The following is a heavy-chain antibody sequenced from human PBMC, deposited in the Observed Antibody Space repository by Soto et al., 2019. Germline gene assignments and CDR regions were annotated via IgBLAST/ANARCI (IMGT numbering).Heavy chain of an antibody. D-gene: IGHD5-12*01. CDR1: GFTFSSYS. J-gene: IGHJ6*03. CDR2: ISSSSSTI. Sequence: GGSRRLSCAASGFTFSSYSMNWVRQAPGKGLEWVSYISSSSSTIYYADSVKGRFTISRDNAKNSLYLQMNSLRAEDTAVYYCARVATRFMDVWGKGTTVTVSS. V-gene: IGHV3-48*04. CDR3: ARVATRFMDV.